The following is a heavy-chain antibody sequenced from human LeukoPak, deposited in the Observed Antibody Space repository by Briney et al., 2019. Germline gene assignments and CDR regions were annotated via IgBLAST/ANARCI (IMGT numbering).Heavy chain of an antibody. V-gene: IGHV3-21*01. CDR3: ARIQTRSGSYHYYFDY. J-gene: IGHJ4*02. CDR1: GFTFSNYA. CDR2: ISSTGTYI. Sequence: EPGGSLRLSCAASGFTFSNYAINWVRQAPGKGLEWVSSISSTGTYIFYVDSVRGRFTISRDNTKSSVFLQMNGLKAEDTAVYYCARIQTRSGSYHYYFDYWGQGSLVTVSS. D-gene: IGHD3-3*01.